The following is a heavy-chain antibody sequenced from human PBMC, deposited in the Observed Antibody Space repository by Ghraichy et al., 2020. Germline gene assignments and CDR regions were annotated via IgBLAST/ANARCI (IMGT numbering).Heavy chain of an antibody. CDR1: GFTFSDYY. CDR3: ARAIDCSSTSCYSLPIFGVVIIPSY. Sequence: GESLRLSCAASGFTFSDYYMSWIRQAPGKGLEWVSYISSSGSTIYYADSVKGRFTISRDNAKNSLYLQMNSLRAEDTAVYYCARAIDCSSTSCYSLPIFGVVIIPSYWGQGTLVTVSS. J-gene: IGHJ4*02. CDR2: ISSSGSTI. D-gene: IGHD3-3*01. V-gene: IGHV3-11*01.